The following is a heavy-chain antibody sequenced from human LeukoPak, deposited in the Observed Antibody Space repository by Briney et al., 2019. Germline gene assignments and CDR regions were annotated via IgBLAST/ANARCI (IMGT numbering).Heavy chain of an antibody. CDR3: ARASPTVTTYY. CDR2: ISSSSSTI. CDR1: GFTFSSYS. Sequence: GGSLRLSCAASGFTFSSYSMNWVRQAPGKGLEWVSYISSSSSTIYYADSVKGRFTISRDNAKNSLYLQMNSLRAEDTAVYYCARASPTVTTYYWGQGTLVTVPS. J-gene: IGHJ4*02. V-gene: IGHV3-48*04. D-gene: IGHD4-17*01.